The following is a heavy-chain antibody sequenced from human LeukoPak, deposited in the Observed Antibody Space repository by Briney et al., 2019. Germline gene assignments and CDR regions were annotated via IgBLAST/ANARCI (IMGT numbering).Heavy chain of an antibody. V-gene: IGHV1-3*01. J-gene: IGHJ5*02. CDR2: INAGNGNT. Sequence: ASVKVSCKASGYTLTSYAMHWVHQAPGQRLEWMGWINAGNGNTKYSQKFQGRVTITRDTSASTAYMELSSLRSEDTAVYYCARDRGSGSYRRFDPWGQGTLVTVSS. CDR3: ARDRGSGSYRRFDP. D-gene: IGHD1-26*01. CDR1: GYTLTSYA.